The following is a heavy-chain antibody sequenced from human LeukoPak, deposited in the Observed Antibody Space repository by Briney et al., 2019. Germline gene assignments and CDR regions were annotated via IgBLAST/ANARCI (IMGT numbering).Heavy chain of an antibody. J-gene: IGHJ4*02. CDR1: GGSFSGYY. CDR2: INHSGST. CDR3: ARGGVAARRGLSY. V-gene: IGHV4-34*01. Sequence: SETLSLTCAVYGGSFSGYYWSWIRQPPGKGLEWIGEINHSGSTNYDPSLKSRVTISVGTSKNQFSLKLSSVTAADTAVYYCARGGVAARRGLSYWGQGTLVTVSS. D-gene: IGHD6-6*01.